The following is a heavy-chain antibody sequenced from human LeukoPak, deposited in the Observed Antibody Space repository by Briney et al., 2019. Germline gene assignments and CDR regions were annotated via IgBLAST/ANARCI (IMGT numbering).Heavy chain of an antibody. CDR2: ISGDGSGI. D-gene: IGHD4-17*01. Sequence: PGGSLRLSCAASGFTFSSYWMHWVRQAPGKGLVWVSRISGDGSGITFADSVKGRFSISRDNAKNTLYLQMNSLRAEDTAIYYCARRGGLGYGDLDYWGQGTLATVSS. J-gene: IGHJ4*02. CDR1: GFTFSSYW. CDR3: ARRGGLGYGDLDY. V-gene: IGHV3-74*01.